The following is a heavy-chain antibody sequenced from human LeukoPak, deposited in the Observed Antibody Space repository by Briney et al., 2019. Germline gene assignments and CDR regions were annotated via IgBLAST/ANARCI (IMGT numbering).Heavy chain of an antibody. V-gene: IGHV1-18*01. CDR2: ISAYNGNT. CDR3: ARPYSSSHDAFDI. D-gene: IGHD6-13*01. Sequence: GASVTVSFTASGYTFTSYGISWVRQAPGQGLEWMGWISAYNGNTNYAQKLQGRVTMTTDTSTSTAYMELRSLRSDDTAVYYCARPYSSSHDAFDIWGQGTMVTVSS. J-gene: IGHJ3*02. CDR1: GYTFTSYG.